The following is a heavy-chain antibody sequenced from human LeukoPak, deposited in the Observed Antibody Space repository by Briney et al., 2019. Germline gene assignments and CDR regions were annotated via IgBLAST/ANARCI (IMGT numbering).Heavy chain of an antibody. J-gene: IGHJ4*02. D-gene: IGHD3-10*01. CDR2: IYPGDSDT. CDR3: ATWGFGELLSVADSNY. V-gene: IGHV5-51*01. Sequence: GESLKISCKGSGYSFTSYWIGWVRQMPGKGLEWMGIIYPGDSDTRYSPSFQGQVTISADKSISTAYLQWSSLKASDTATYYCATWGFGELLSVADSNYWGQGTLVTVSS. CDR1: GYSFTSYW.